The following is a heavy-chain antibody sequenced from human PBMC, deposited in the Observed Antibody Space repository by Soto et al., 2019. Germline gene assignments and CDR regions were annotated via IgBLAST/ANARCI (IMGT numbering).Heavy chain of an antibody. D-gene: IGHD7-27*01. CDR1: GYTFTGYY. V-gene: IGHV1-2*04. Sequence: QVQLVQSGAEVKKPGASVKVSCKASGYTFTGYYMHWVRQAPGQGLEWMGWINPNSGGTNYAQKCQGWVTMTRDTSISTAYMELSRLRSDDTVVYYCARGLTGDSPFDYWGQGTLVTVSS. CDR2: INPNSGGT. J-gene: IGHJ4*02. CDR3: ARGLTGDSPFDY.